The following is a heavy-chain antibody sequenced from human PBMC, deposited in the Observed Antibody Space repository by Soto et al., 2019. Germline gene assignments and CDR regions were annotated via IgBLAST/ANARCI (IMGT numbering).Heavy chain of an antibody. CDR1: GGSIISDY. J-gene: IGHJ5*02. CDR3: ARVLMKDSSGYTRKHWFDP. V-gene: IGHV4-59*01. D-gene: IGHD3-22*01. Sequence: PSETLSLTCTVSGGSIISDYWSWIRQPPGKGLEWIGYIYYSGSTNYNPSLKSRVTISVDTSKNQFSLKLSSVTAADTAVYYCARVLMKDSSGYTRKHWFDPWGQGALV. CDR2: IYYSGST.